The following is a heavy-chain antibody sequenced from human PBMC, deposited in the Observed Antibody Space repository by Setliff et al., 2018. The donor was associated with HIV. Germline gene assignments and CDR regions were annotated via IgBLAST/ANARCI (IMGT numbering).Heavy chain of an antibody. CDR1: GGSISSYY. J-gene: IGHJ6*03. D-gene: IGHD3-10*01. V-gene: IGHV4-59*08. Sequence: SETLSLTCTVSGGSISSYYWSWIRQPPGKGLEWIGYIYYSGSTNYNPSLKSRVTISVDTSKNQFSLKLSSVTAADTAVYYCARQITMVRGVYQPYYYYYMDVWGEGTTVTVSS. CDR2: IYYSGST. CDR3: ARQITMVRGVYQPYYYYYMDV.